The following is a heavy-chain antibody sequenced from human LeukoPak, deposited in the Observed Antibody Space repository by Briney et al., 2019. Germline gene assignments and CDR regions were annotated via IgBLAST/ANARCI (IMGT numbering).Heavy chain of an antibody. CDR1: GFTFGSHC. CDR3: AREDCRNDVCYSFARD. V-gene: IGHV3-74*01. D-gene: IGHD2-8*01. CDR2: INSDGCST. Sequence: GGSLRLSCTTSGFTFGSHCMHWVRQAPGKGLVWVSRINSDGCSTKYADSVKGRFTISRDNAKNTLYLQMNSLRAEDTAVYYCAREDCRNDVCYSFARDWGQGTLVTVSS. J-gene: IGHJ4*02.